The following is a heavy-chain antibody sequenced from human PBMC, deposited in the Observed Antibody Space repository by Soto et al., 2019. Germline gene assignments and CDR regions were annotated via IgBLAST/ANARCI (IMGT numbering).Heavy chain of an antibody. CDR3: ARDIGSGSYASGFDP. Sequence: ASVKVSCKASGYTFTSYGISWVRQAHGQGLEWMGWISAYNGNTNYAQKLQGRVTMTTDTSTSTAYMELRSLRSDDTAVYYCARDIGSGSYASGFDPWGQGTLGSVS. V-gene: IGHV1-18*04. CDR2: ISAYNGNT. D-gene: IGHD1-26*01. CDR1: GYTFTSYG. J-gene: IGHJ5*02.